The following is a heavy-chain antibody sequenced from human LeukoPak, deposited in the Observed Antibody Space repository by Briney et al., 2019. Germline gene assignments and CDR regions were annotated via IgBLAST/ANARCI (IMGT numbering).Heavy chain of an antibody. CDR3: ARDGRRSGGWYYFDY. CDR1: GFTASNNY. D-gene: IGHD6-19*01. Sequence: GGSLRLSCAASGFTASNNYMSWVRQAPGKGLEWVSVIYSGGSTYYADSVKGRFTISRDNSKNTLYLQMNSLRAEDTAVYHCARDGRRSGGWYYFDYWGQGTLVTVSS. J-gene: IGHJ4*02. V-gene: IGHV3-53*01. CDR2: IYSGGST.